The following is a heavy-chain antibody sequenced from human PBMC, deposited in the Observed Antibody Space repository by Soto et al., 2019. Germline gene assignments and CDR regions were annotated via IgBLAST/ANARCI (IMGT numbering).Heavy chain of an antibody. CDR3: ATDDMNRGRSDF. D-gene: IGHD3-10*01. J-gene: IGHJ4*01. V-gene: IGHV1-18*01. Sequence: ASVKVSCKASGHSSTHNGISWVRRAPGQGLEWMGWININRGDVNHAPKFQGRVTLTTDTSTTTAYMELRSLRLDDTAVYFCATDDMNRGRSDFSGHGTLVTVSS. CDR2: ININRGDV. CDR1: GHSSTHNG.